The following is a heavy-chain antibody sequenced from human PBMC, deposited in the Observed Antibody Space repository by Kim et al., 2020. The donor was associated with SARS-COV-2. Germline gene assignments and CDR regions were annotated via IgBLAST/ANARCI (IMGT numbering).Heavy chain of an antibody. Sequence: ADSVKGRFTISRDNSKNSLYLQMNSLRAEDTALYYCAKGEWASGRYFDLWGRGTLVTVSS. V-gene: IGHV3-43D*03. CDR3: AKGEWASGRYFDL. D-gene: IGHD3-3*01. J-gene: IGHJ2*01.